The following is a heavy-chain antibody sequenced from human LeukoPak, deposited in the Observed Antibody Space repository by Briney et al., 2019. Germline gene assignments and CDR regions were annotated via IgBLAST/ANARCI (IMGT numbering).Heavy chain of an antibody. CDR3: ARDNYYYDSSGYSAPRMDYMDV. J-gene: IGHJ6*03. CDR2: MNPNSGNT. Sequence: ASVKVPCKASGYTFTSYDINWVRQATGQGLEWMGWMNPNSGNTGYAQKFQGRVTITRNISISTAYMELSSLRSEDTAVYYCARDNYYYDSSGYSAPRMDYMDVWGKGTTVTVSS. V-gene: IGHV1-8*03. D-gene: IGHD3-22*01. CDR1: GYTFTSYD.